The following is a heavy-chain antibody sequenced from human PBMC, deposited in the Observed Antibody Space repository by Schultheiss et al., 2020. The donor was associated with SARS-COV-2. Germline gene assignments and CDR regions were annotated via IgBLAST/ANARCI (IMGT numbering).Heavy chain of an antibody. D-gene: IGHD3-22*01. CDR3: ARDGFYDSSGRVDY. J-gene: IGHJ4*02. CDR2: ISSSGSTI. CDR1: GFTFSSYE. V-gene: IGHV3-48*03. Sequence: GGSLRLSCAASGFTFSSYEMNWVRQAPGKGLEWVSYISSSGSTIYYADSVKGRFTISRDNAKNSLYLQMNSLRAEDTAVYYCARDGFYDSSGRVDYWGQGTLVTVSS.